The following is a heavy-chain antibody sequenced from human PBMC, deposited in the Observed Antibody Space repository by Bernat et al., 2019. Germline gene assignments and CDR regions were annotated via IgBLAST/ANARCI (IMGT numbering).Heavy chain of an antibody. Sequence: QLQLQESCPGLVKPSETLSLTCTVSGASISSSSYYWGWVRQPPGEGLEWIGSFSYGGSTYYNPSLTSRVTISVDTSKNQFSLKLTSVTAADTAVYFCAVITWQVGYWGQGTLVTVSS. D-gene: IGHD3-16*01. CDR3: AVITWQVGY. J-gene: IGHJ4*02. CDR2: FSYGGST. V-gene: IGHV4-39*01. CDR1: GASISSSSYY.